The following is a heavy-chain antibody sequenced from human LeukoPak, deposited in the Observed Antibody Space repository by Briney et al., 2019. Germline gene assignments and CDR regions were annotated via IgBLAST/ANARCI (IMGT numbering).Heavy chain of an antibody. J-gene: IGHJ4*02. CDR1: GFTFSTYS. D-gene: IGHD3-10*01. Sequence: GGSLRLSCAAFGFTFSTYSMNWVRQAPGKGLEWVSSITSSSNYIHYGDSVKGRFTISRDNAKNPLYLQMNSLRAEDTAVYYCARGSGLGSSNFDYWGQGTLVTVSS. CDR3: ARGSGLGSSNFDY. CDR2: ITSSSNYI. V-gene: IGHV3-21*01.